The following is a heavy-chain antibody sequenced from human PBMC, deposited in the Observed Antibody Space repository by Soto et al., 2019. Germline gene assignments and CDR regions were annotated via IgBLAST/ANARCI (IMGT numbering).Heavy chain of an antibody. J-gene: IGHJ6*02. CDR3: ARERWPITMVRDLDYYYYGMDV. V-gene: IGHV1-69*12. Sequence: QVQLVQSGAEVKKPGSSVKVSCKASGGTFSSYAISWVRQAPGQGLEWMGGIIPIFGTANYAQKFQGRVTITADESTSRAYMELSSLRSEDTAVYYCARERWPITMVRDLDYYYYGMDVWGQGTTVTVSS. D-gene: IGHD3-10*01. CDR1: GGTFSSYA. CDR2: IIPIFGTA.